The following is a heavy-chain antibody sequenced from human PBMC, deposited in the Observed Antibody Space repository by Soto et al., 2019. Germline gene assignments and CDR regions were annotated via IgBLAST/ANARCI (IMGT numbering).Heavy chain of an antibody. CDR2: INSDGSST. CDR1: GFTFSSNW. Sequence: PGGSLRLSCAASGFTFSSNWMHWVRQAPGKGLVWVSRINSDGSSTSYADSVKGRFTISRDNAKNTLYLQMNSLRAEDTAVYYCAREGRRRDDILTGYYRYWGQGTLVTVSS. V-gene: IGHV3-74*01. J-gene: IGHJ4*02. CDR3: AREGRRRDDILTGYYRY. D-gene: IGHD3-9*01.